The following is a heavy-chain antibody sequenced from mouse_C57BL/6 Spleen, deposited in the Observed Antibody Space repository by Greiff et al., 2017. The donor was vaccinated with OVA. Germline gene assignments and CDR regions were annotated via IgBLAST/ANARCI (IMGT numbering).Heavy chain of an antibody. V-gene: IGHV2-2*01. D-gene: IGHD2-3*01. Sequence: VMLVESGPGLVQPSQSLSITCTVSGFSLTSSGVHWVRQSPGKGLEWLGVIWSGGSTDYNAAFISRLSISKDNSKSQVFFKMNSLQADDTAIYYCARNGGDGYYAMDYWGQGTSVTVSS. CDR1: GFSLTSSG. CDR2: IWSGGST. CDR3: ARNGGDGYYAMDY. J-gene: IGHJ4*01.